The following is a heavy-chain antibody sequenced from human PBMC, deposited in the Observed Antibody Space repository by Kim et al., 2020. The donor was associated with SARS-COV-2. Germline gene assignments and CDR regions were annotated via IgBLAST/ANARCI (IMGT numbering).Heavy chain of an antibody. V-gene: IGHV3-15*01. D-gene: IGHD3-10*01. Sequence: VKGRFTISRDDSKNTLYLQMNSLKTEDTAVYYCTTDPLTMVRGVIGAFDIWGQGTMVTVSS. J-gene: IGHJ3*02. CDR3: TTDPLTMVRGVIGAFDI.